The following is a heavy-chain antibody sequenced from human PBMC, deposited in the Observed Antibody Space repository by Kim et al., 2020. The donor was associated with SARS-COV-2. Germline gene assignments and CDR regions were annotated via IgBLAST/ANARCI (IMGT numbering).Heavy chain of an antibody. V-gene: IGHV3-74*01. Sequence: GGSLRLSCAASGFNFKTFWMHWVRQAPGKGLVWVSRINADGTSTSYADSVKGRFTISRDNAQNTLYLQMNSLRAEDTALYYCARSSAWFDSWGQGTLVTVSS. CDR1: GFNFKTFW. CDR2: INADGTST. CDR3: ARSSAWFDS. J-gene: IGHJ5*01. D-gene: IGHD6-19*01.